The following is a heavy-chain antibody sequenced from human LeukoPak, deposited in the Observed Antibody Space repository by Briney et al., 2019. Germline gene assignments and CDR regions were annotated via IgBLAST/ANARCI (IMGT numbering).Heavy chain of an antibody. CDR1: GFTFSIYA. V-gene: IGHV3-23*01. CDR2: FSGSGGST. Sequence: GGSLRLSCAASGFTFSIYAMNWVRQAPGKGLEWVSAFSGSGGSTYYADSAKGRFTISRDNSKSTLYLQMNSLRAEDTAVYYCAKGIYYYYYMDVWGKGTTVTVSS. CDR3: AKGIYYYYYMDV. D-gene: IGHD3-10*01. J-gene: IGHJ6*03.